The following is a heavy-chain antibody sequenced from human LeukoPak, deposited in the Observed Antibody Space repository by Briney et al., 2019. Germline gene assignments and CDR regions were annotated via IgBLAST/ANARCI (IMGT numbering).Heavy chain of an antibody. Sequence: GGSLRLSCAASGFTFSSYTMSWVRQAPGKGLEWVSSITSTSNYIYYTDSLKGRFTISRDNAKNSLYLQMNSLRVEDTAVYYCAGGPGFLIDCWGQGTLVTVSS. J-gene: IGHJ4*02. V-gene: IGHV3-21*01. CDR1: GFTFSSYT. CDR3: AGGPGFLIDC. CDR2: ITSTSNYI. D-gene: IGHD3-3*01.